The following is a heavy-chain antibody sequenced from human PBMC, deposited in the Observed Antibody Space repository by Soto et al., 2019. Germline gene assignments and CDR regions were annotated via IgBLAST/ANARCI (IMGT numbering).Heavy chain of an antibody. D-gene: IGHD3-22*01. Sequence: GGSLRLSCAASGFTFNSYDMNWVRQAPGKGLEWVSYISNSGYSIYYADSVKGRFTISRDNAKNSLYLQMSSLRAEDTAVYYCARITYYDSSDYSPYWGQGTLVTVSS. J-gene: IGHJ4*02. CDR3: ARITYYDSSDYSPY. CDR2: ISNSGYSI. CDR1: GFTFNSYD. V-gene: IGHV3-48*03.